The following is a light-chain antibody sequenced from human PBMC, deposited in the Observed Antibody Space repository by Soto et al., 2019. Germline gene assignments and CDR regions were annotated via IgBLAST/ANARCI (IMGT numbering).Light chain of an antibody. CDR2: SNN. Sequence: QSVLTQPPSASGTPGQRVTISCSGSSSNIGSNTVNWYQQLPGTAPKLLIYSNNQRPSGVPDRFSGSKSGTSASLAISGLQSEDEADYYCCSYAQRSIVVFGGGTKLTVL. CDR3: CSYAQRSIVV. V-gene: IGLV1-44*01. J-gene: IGLJ2*01. CDR1: SSNIGSNT.